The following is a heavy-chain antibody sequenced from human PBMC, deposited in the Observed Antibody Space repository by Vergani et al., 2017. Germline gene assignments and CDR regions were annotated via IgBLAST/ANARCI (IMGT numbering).Heavy chain of an antibody. V-gene: IGHV3-30*03. CDR1: GFPFSDYG. D-gene: IGHD1-1*01. J-gene: IGHJ6*03. CDR3: ARYFLTRVTTLDYYYMGV. CDR2: ISYDGNKK. Sequence: QVQLVESGGGEVQPVRSLRLSCSAAGFPFSDYGVHWVHQAPGKGLEWVSVISYDGNKKNYADSVKGRFTISRDNSKNTLYLEMNALRAEDTAVYYCARYFLTRVTTLDYYYMGVWGKGTTVTVSS.